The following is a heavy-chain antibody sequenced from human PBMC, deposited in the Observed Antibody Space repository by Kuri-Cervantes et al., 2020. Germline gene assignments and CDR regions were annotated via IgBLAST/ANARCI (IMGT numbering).Heavy chain of an antibody. CDR3: ARALGRGVISPYLDY. CDR2: ISGSGGST. Sequence: GGSLRLSCAASGFTFSSYAMSWVRQAPGKGLEWVSAISGSGGSTYYADSVKGRFTISRDNAKNSLYLQMNSLRAEDTAVYYCARALGRGVISPYLDYWGQGTLVTVSS. D-gene: IGHD3-10*01. V-gene: IGHV3-23*01. CDR1: GFTFSSYA. J-gene: IGHJ4*02.